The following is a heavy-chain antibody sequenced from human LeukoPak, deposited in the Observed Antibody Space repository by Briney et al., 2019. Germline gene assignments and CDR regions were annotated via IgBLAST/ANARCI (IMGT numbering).Heavy chain of an antibody. Sequence: ASVKVSCKASGYTFTSYDINWVRQAPGQGLEWMGWMNPKSGNTGYAQKFRGRVTMTRNTSISTAYMELSSLRSEDTAVYYCARGAKYSSSCYSFGSYYYYYGMDVWGQGTTVTVSS. CDR3: ARGAKYSSSCYSFGSYYYYYGMDV. CDR2: MNPKSGNT. V-gene: IGHV1-8*01. D-gene: IGHD6-13*01. CDR1: GYTFTSYD. J-gene: IGHJ6*02.